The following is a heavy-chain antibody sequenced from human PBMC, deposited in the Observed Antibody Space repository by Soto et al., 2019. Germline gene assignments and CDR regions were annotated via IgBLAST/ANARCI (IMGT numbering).Heavy chain of an antibody. D-gene: IGHD3-10*01. Sequence: GGSLRLSCGASGFISSSYAMHWVRQAPDQGLEWVATISYDGSNKYYADSVKGRFTISRDNSKDTLYLQMNSLRAEDTALYYCATSPGCDYWGQGTLVTVSS. CDR3: ATSPGCDY. V-gene: IGHV3-30-3*01. CDR2: ISYDGSNK. J-gene: IGHJ4*02. CDR1: GFISSSYA.